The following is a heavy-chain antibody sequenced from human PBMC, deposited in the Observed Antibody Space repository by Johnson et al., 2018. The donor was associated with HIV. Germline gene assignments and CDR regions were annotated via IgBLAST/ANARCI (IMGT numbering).Heavy chain of an antibody. V-gene: IGHV3-20*04. CDR1: GFTFDDYG. CDR3: ARDYECGGDCYPSGAFDI. Sequence: VHLVESGGGVVRPGGSLRLSCAASGFTFDDYGMSWVRKAPGKGLEWVSGINWNGGSTGYADSVRGRFTVSRDSAKNSLYLQMNSLRAEDTALYYCARDYECGGDCYPSGAFDIWGQGTMVTVSS. J-gene: IGHJ3*02. D-gene: IGHD2-21*02. CDR2: INWNGGST.